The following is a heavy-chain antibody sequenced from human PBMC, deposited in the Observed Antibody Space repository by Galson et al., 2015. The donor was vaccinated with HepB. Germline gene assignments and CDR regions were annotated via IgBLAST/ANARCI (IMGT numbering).Heavy chain of an antibody. V-gene: IGHV3-30-3*01. CDR1: GFSFSNFA. CDR3: ARDSITGTNHYYGMDV. Sequence: SLRLSCAASGFSFSNFAMHWVRQAPGKGLEWVGVISYDGTNKHFADSVKGRFTISRDNSKLYLEMNSLRAEDSAVYYCARDSITGTNHYYGMDVWGQGTTVTVSS. CDR2: ISYDGTNK. J-gene: IGHJ6*02. D-gene: IGHD1-7*01.